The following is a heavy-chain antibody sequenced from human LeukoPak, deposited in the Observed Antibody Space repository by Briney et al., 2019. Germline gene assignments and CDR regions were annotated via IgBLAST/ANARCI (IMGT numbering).Heavy chain of an antibody. D-gene: IGHD2-15*01. CDR1: GYTFTSYG. Sequence: GASVKVSCKASGYTFTSYGISWVRQAPGQGLEWMGWISANSGNTNSAQKFQGRVTMTKDTSTSTAYMELRSLRSDDTAVYYCARSYCSGDNCARRGAMNAFDIWGQGTMVTVSS. CDR2: ISANSGNT. V-gene: IGHV1-18*01. J-gene: IGHJ3*02. CDR3: ARSYCSGDNCARRGAMNAFDI.